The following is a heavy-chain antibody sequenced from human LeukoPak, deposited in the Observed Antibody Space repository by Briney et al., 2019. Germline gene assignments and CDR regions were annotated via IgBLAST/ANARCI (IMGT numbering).Heavy chain of an antibody. Sequence: PGGSLRLSCAASGFTFSTYSMSWVRQAAGKGPEWLSYISTSSITKYYADSVKGRFTISRDDAKNSLSLQMNSLRADDTAVYYCAKEVGFCSGGSCYRWFDSWGQGTLVTVSS. J-gene: IGHJ5*01. CDR1: GFTFSTYS. CDR3: AKEVGFCSGGSCYRWFDS. CDR2: ISTSSITK. D-gene: IGHD2-15*01. V-gene: IGHV3-48*01.